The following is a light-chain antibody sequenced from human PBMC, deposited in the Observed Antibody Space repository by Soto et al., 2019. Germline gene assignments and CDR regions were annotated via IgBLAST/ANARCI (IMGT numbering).Light chain of an antibody. CDR3: QQLDFSPWT. CDR2: GAS. Sequence: EIVLTQSPGTLSLSPGERATLSCRASQSVDSSYLAWYQQKPGQAPRLLIYGASRRATGIPDGFSGSGSGTDFTLTISRLEPEDFTVYYCQQLDFSPWTFGQGTKVEI. J-gene: IGKJ1*01. V-gene: IGKV3-20*01. CDR1: QSVDSSY.